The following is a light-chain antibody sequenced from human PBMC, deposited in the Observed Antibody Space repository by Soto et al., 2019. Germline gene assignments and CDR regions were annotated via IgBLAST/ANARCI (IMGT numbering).Light chain of an antibody. J-gene: IGLJ1*01. V-gene: IGLV2-14*01. Sequence: QSVLAQPASVSGSPGQSITISCTGTSSDVGGYNYVSWYQQHPGKAPELMIYDVSNRPSGVSNRFSGSKSGNTASLTISGLQAEDEADYYCSSYTSSSNYVFGTGTKVTVL. CDR2: DVS. CDR1: SSDVGGYNY. CDR3: SSYTSSSNYV.